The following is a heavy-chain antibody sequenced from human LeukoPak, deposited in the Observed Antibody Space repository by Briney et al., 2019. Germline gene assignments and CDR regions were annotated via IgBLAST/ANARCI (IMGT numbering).Heavy chain of an antibody. D-gene: IGHD5-18*01. V-gene: IGHV4-30-2*01. Sequence: PSETLSLTCAVSGGSISSGGYSWSWIRQPPGKGLEWIGYIYHSGSTYYNPSLKSRVTISVDRSKNQFSLKLSSVTAADTAVYYCASFSGLWSNKFDYWGQGTLVTVSS. J-gene: IGHJ4*02. CDR3: ASFSGLWSNKFDY. CDR1: GGSISSGGYS. CDR2: IYHSGST.